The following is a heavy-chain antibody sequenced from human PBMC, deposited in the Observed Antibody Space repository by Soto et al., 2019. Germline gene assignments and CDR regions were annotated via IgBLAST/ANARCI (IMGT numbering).Heavy chain of an antibody. J-gene: IGHJ4*02. CDR2: ISSSSYI. V-gene: IGHV3-21*01. Sequence: GGSLRLSCAASGFTFSSYSMNWVRQAPGKGLEWVSSISSSSYIYYADSVKGRFTISRDNAKNSLYPQMNSLRAEDTAVYYCARIYYYDSSGYLSPVDYWGQGTLVTVSS. D-gene: IGHD3-22*01. CDR3: ARIYYYDSSGYLSPVDY. CDR1: GFTFSSYS.